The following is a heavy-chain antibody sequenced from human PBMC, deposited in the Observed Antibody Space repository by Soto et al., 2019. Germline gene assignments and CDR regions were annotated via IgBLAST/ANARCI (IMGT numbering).Heavy chain of an antibody. J-gene: IGHJ6*02. V-gene: IGHV1-18*01. CDR1: GYTFTSYG. Sequence: QVQLVQSGAEVKKPGASVKVSCKASGYTFTSYGISWVRQAPGQGLEWMGWISAYNGNTNYAQKLQGRVTMTTDTTTSTAYMQLSSLRSDDTAVYYCARVITGTTYYYYGMDVWGQGTTVTVSS. D-gene: IGHD1-20*01. CDR3: ARVITGTTYYYYGMDV. CDR2: ISAYNGNT.